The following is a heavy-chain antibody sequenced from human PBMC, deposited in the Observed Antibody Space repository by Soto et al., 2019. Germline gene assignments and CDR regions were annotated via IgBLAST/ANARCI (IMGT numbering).Heavy chain of an antibody. CDR3: ARAVGIAVTGLDL. CDR2: MNPVNGNA. J-gene: IGHJ5*02. V-gene: IGHV1-8*01. Sequence: QVQLVQSGAEVKKPGASVKVSCRASGYTFTSSNINWVRQAAGQGPEWIGWMNPVNGNAAFAREFQGRVTMTRDTSTDTAYMEVGGLSSGDTAIYYCARAVGIAVTGLDLWGPGTLVTVSS. CDR1: GYTFTSSN. D-gene: IGHD6-19*01.